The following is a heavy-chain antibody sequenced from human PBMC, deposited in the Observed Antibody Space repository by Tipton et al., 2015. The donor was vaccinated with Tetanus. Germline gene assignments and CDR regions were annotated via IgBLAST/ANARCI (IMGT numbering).Heavy chain of an antibody. V-gene: IGHV4-34*01. D-gene: IGHD5-12*01. CDR1: GGSFSGNY. Sequence: TLSLTCGVSGGSFSGNYWSWVRQAPGKGLEWIGEINHRGGTMYNPSLKSRVTISADTSKNQFSLNLRSVITADTAVYYCARANNDYPKKGPFDYWGQGILVIVSS. CDR3: ARANNDYPKKGPFDY. J-gene: IGHJ4*02. CDR2: INHRGGT.